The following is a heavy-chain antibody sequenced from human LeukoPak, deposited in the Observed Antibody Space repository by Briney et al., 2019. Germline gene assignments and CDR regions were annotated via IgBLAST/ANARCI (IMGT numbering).Heavy chain of an antibody. Sequence: GGSLRLSCAASGFPFSSYWMHWVRHVPGKGLLWVSRINSDGSATIYADSVRGRFTISRDNAKNTLYLQMSGLRVEDTAVYHCASDSPYYGMDVWGQGTTVTVSS. CDR1: GFPFSSYW. V-gene: IGHV3-74*01. J-gene: IGHJ6*02. CDR2: INSDGSAT. CDR3: ASDSPYYGMDV.